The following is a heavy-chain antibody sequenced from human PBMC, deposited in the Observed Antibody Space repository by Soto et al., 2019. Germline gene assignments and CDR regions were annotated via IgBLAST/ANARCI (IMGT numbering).Heavy chain of an antibody. V-gene: IGHV4-4*07. J-gene: IGHJ4*02. Sequence: SETLSLTCTVSGGSISSYYWSWIRQPAGKGLEWIGRIYTSGSTNYNPSLKSRVTMSVDTSKNQFSLKLSSVTAADTAVYYCARDLSYDFWSGYYVGAPFDYWGQGTLVTVSS. CDR1: GGSISSYY. CDR3: ARDLSYDFWSGYYVGAPFDY. CDR2: IYTSGST. D-gene: IGHD3-3*01.